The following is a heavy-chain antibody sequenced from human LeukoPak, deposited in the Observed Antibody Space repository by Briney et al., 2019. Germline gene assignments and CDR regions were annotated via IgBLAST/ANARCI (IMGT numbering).Heavy chain of an antibody. J-gene: IGHJ5*02. CDR3: ARLEPEYQLLPNWFDP. D-gene: IGHD2-2*01. CDR2: IYPGDSDT. Sequence: GESLKISCKGSGYSFTRYWTGWVRQMPGKGLEWMGIIYPGDSDTRYSPSFQGQVTISADKSISTAYLQWSSLKASDTAMYYCARLEPEYQLLPNWFDPWGQGTLVTVSS. V-gene: IGHV5-51*01. CDR1: GYSFTRYW.